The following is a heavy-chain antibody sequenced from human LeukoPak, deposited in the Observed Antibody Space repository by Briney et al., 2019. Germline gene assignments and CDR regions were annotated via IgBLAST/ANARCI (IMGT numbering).Heavy chain of an antibody. Sequence: ASVKVSCKASGYTFPSYFMHWVRQAPGQGLEWMGIINPTGGSTTYAQKFQGRVTMTRDTSTSTVYMELSSLRSDDTAVYYCARTSSGYDFFDYWGQGTLVTVSS. CDR1: GYTFPSYF. CDR3: ARTSSGYDFFDY. V-gene: IGHV1-46*01. D-gene: IGHD5-12*01. J-gene: IGHJ4*02. CDR2: INPTGGST.